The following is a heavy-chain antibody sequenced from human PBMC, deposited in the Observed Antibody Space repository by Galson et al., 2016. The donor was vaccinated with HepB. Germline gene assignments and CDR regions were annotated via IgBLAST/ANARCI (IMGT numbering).Heavy chain of an antibody. D-gene: IGHD5-24*01. Sequence: TLSLTCTVSGDSISSGGYYWSWIRHHPGKGLEWIGYIYYSWSTSHHPPLGSRVAMSVETSKNEFSLKLRSVTAADTAVYFCPRSLRWQQPYPADWGQGTLVTVSS. CDR3: PRSLRWQQPYPAD. CDR2: IYYSWST. J-gene: IGHJ4*02. V-gene: IGHV4-31*03. CDR1: GDSISSGGYY.